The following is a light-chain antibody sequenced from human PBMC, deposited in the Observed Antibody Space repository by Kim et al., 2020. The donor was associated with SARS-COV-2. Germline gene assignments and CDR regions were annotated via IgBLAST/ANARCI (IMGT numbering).Light chain of an antibody. J-gene: IGKJ1*01. CDR2: GAS. CDR1: QSVSSSY. CDR3: QQYGSSPRT. V-gene: IGKV3-20*01. Sequence: EIVLTQSPGTLSLSPGERATLSCRASQSVSSSYSAWYQQKPGQAPRLLIYGASSRATGIPDRFSGRGSGTDFTLTISRLEPEDFAVYYCQQYGSSPRTFGQGTKVDIK.